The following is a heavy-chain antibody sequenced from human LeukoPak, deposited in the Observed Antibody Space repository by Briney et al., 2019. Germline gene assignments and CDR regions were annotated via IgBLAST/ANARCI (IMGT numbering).Heavy chain of an antibody. CDR1: GASISSSNYY. CDR3: ARNRDNYYDPSPNAFDI. Sequence: SETLSLTCAVSGASISSSNYYWGWVRQSPGRGLEWIGNIYSSGNTYYNASLKSRVTMYIDTSKNQFSLKLSSVTAADTAVYYCARNRDNYYDPSPNAFDIWGPGTMVTVSS. CDR2: IYSSGNT. V-gene: IGHV4-39*07. J-gene: IGHJ3*02. D-gene: IGHD3-22*01.